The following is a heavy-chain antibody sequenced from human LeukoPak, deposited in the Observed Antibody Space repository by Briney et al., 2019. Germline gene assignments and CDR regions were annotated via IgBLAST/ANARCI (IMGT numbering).Heavy chain of an antibody. J-gene: IGHJ6*03. CDR1: GFTFSSYE. Sequence: GGSLRLSCAASGFTFSSYEMNWVRQAPGKGLEWVSYISSSGSTIYYADSVKGRFTISRDNAKNSLYLQMNSLRAEDTAVYYCARVAGDSSGWHYYYYYYMDVWGKGTTVTVSS. V-gene: IGHV3-48*03. CDR3: ARVAGDSSGWHYYYYYYMDV. CDR2: ISSSGSTI. D-gene: IGHD6-19*01.